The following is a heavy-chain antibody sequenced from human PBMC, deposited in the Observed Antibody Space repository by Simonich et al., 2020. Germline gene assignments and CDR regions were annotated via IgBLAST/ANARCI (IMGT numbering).Heavy chain of an antibody. Sequence: QVQLVQSGAEVKKPGASVKVSCKASGYTFTGYYMHWVRQAPGQGLEGREWIKPNSGGTNYAQKFQGRVTMTMDTSISTAYMELSRLRSDDTAVYYCARNGLVGILKAFDIWGQGTMVTVSS. CDR3: ARNGLVGILKAFDI. J-gene: IGHJ3*02. V-gene: IGHV1-2*02. D-gene: IGHD2-21*01. CDR2: IKPNSGGT. CDR1: GYTFTGYY.